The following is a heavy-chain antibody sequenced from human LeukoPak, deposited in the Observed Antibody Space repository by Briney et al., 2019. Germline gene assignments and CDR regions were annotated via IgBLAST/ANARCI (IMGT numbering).Heavy chain of an antibody. Sequence: SVKVSCKASGGTFSSYAISWVRQAPGQGLEWMGRIIPILGIANYAQKFQGRVTITADKSTSTAYMELSSLRSEETAVYYCARTYCSGGSCYFGFGMDVWGQGTTVTVSS. CDR1: GGTFSSYA. CDR2: IIPILGIA. V-gene: IGHV1-69*04. CDR3: ARTYCSGGSCYFGFGMDV. J-gene: IGHJ6*02. D-gene: IGHD2-15*01.